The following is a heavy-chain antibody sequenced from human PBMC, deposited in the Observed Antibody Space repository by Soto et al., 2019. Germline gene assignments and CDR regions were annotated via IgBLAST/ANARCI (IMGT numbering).Heavy chain of an antibody. Sequence: GASVKVSCKTSGYSFTKYGLHWVRQAPGQRLEWMGWINPGNGDTKYSQKFQGRVTITRDTSATTAYMELSSLRSEDSAVFYCARTDCSSTSCYNYYYYGMDVWGQGXTVTVS. J-gene: IGHJ6*02. CDR1: GYSFTKYG. CDR2: INPGNGDT. CDR3: ARTDCSSTSCYNYYYYGMDV. V-gene: IGHV1-3*01. D-gene: IGHD2-2*01.